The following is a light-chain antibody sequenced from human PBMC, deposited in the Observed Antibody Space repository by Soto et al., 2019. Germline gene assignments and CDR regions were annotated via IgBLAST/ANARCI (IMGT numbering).Light chain of an antibody. V-gene: IGKV3-20*01. CDR2: VAS. CDR3: QQYGSSPT. J-gene: IGKJ1*01. CDR1: QSVSSSY. Sequence: EIVLTQSPGTMSLSPGERATLSCRASQSVSSSYLAWYQQKPGQAPRLLIYVASSGPTGIPDRFSGSGSGTDFPLTISRLAPEDFAVYYCQQYGSSPTFGPGTKVALK.